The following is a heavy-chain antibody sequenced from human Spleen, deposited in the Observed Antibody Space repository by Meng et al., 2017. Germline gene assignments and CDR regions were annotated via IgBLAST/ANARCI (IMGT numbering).Heavy chain of an antibody. J-gene: IGHJ4*02. V-gene: IGHV4-59*08. CDR2: IHSSGRT. CDR3: ARYSSYFLNY. CDR1: GGSISSYY. Sequence: QPQLQESGPGLVKPSETLSLTCTVSGGSISSYYWSWVRQPPGKELESIGHIHSSGRTNYNPSLKSRVTMSVDTSKNQFSLKLSSVTAADTAVYFCARYSSYFLNYWGQGTLVTVSS. D-gene: IGHD3-22*01.